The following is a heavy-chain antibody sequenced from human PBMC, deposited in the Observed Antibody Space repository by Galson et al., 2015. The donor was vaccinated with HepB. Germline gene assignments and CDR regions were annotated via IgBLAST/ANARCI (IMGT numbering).Heavy chain of an antibody. CDR3: ARAPSKVYLDS. D-gene: IGHD4-11*01. V-gene: IGHV4-4*07. Sequence: SETLSLTCAVTGGSISQYYWSWIRQPAGKGLEWIGRIYSSGKANYSPSFQSRVTISLETSNNQFSLKLNFVTAADTAMYYCARAPSKVYLDSWGQGLLVTVAS. J-gene: IGHJ4*02. CDR2: IYSSGKA. CDR1: GGSISQYY.